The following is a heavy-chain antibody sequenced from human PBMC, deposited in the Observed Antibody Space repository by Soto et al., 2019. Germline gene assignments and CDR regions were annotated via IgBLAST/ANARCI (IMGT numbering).Heavy chain of an antibody. CDR1: GGSISSYY. V-gene: IGHV4-59*01. CDR3: ATDASSSWERNFDY. D-gene: IGHD6-13*01. J-gene: IGHJ4*02. CDR2: IYYSGST. Sequence: SETLSLTCAVSGGSISSYYWSWIRQPPGKGLEWIGYIYYSGSTNYNPSLKSRVTISVDTSKNQFSLKLSSVTAADTAVYYCATDASSSWERNFDYWGQGTLVTVSS.